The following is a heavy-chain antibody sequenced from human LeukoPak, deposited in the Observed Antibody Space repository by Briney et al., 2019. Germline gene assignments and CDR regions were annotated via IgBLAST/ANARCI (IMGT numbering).Heavy chain of an antibody. CDR3: SRALEV. CDR1: GFIFRSYW. J-gene: IGHJ6*04. CDR2: INQDGSEK. Sequence: PGGSLRLSCGVSGFIFRSYWMDWVRQAPGRGLEGVANINQDGSEKYFVDSVKGRFTISRDNAKSSLYLQMNSLRAEDTAVYFCSRALEVWGKGTTVTVST. V-gene: IGHV3-7*01.